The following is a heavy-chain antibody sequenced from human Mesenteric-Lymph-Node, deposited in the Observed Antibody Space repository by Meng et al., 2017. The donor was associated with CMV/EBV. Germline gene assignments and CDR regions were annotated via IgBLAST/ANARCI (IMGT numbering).Heavy chain of an antibody. CDR1: GFTFSSYG. J-gene: IGHJ6*02. CDR2: IWYDGSNK. Sequence: GESLKISCAASGFTFSSYGMHWVRQAPGKGLEWVAVIWYDGSNKYYADSVKGRFTISRDNSKNTLYLQMNSLRDDDTAVYYCARVDYSGMDVWGQGTTVTVSS. CDR3: ARVDYSGMDV. V-gene: IGHV3-33*01.